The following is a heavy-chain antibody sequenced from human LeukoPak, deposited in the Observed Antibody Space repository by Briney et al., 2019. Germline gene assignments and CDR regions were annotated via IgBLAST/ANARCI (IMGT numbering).Heavy chain of an antibody. J-gene: IGHJ4*02. CDR3: AKDDPVTTGAFDY. CDR1: GFTFSSYG. D-gene: IGHD4-17*01. Sequence: GGSLRLSCAASGFTFSSYGMHWVRQAPGKGLEWVAVLSYDGSNKYYADSVKGRFTISRDNSKNTLYLQMNSLRAEDTAVYYCAKDDPVTTGAFDYWGQGTLVTVSS. CDR2: LSYDGSNK. V-gene: IGHV3-30*18.